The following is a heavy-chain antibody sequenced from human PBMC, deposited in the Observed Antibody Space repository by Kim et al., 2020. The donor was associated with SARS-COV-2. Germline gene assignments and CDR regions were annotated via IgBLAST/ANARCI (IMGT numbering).Heavy chain of an antibody. CDR1: GGSFSNYY. Sequence: SETLSLTCAVYGGSFSNYYWSWIRQPPGKGLEWIGEINHSGSTNYNPSLKSRVTISVDTSKNQFSLRLSSVTAADTAVYYCARVPRTATSYNWFDPWGQGTLVTVSS. D-gene: IGHD1-1*01. J-gene: IGHJ5*02. CDR3: ARVPRTATSYNWFDP. CDR2: INHSGST. V-gene: IGHV4-34*01.